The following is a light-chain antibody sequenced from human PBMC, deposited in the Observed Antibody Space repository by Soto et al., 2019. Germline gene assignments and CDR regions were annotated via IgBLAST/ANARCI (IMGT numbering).Light chain of an antibody. CDR2: GAS. CDR3: QQFHNWPRT. V-gene: IGKV3-15*01. Sequence: DTGMTQSPATLSVSPWERASLSCWASQSVGNNLAWYRQKPGQAPRLLIYGASTRAAGIPARFSGSGSGTEFTLTITSLQSEDFAVYYCQQFHNWPRTFGQGTKVDI. J-gene: IGKJ1*01. CDR1: QSVGNN.